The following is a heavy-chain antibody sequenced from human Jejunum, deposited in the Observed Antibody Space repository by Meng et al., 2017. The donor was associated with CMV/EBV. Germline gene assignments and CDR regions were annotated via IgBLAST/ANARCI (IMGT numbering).Heavy chain of an antibody. CDR2: IFYSGST. D-gene: IGHD6-19*01. J-gene: IGHJ4*02. CDR3: ARASGWYFFDY. Sequence: CTVSGGSISSYYWTWIRQPPGKGLAWIGYIFYSGSTNYNPSLKSRVTISVDTSKNQFSLNLSSVTTADTAVYYCARASGWYFFDYWGQGTLVTVSS. CDR1: GGSISSYY. V-gene: IGHV4-59*01.